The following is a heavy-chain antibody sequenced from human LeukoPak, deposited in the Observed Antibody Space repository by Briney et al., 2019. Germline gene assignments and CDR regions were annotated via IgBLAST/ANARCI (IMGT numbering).Heavy chain of an antibody. D-gene: IGHD6-13*01. CDR2: ITSSSTYM. J-gene: IGHJ4*02. Sequence: GGSLRLSCGASGFTFRTSWMNWVRQTPGKGLEWVSSITSSSTYMFYADSVRGRFTISRDNAENSLYLQMNSLRAEDTAVYYCARAGSSFDYWGQGTLVTVSS. CDR1: GFTFRTSW. V-gene: IGHV3-21*04. CDR3: ARAGSSFDY.